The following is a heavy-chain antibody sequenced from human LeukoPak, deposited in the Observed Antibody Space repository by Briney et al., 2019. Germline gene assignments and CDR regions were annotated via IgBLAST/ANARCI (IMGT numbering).Heavy chain of an antibody. Sequence: PSETLSLTCTVSGGSISSSSYYWGWIRQPPGKGLEWIGSIYYSGSTYYNPSLKSRVTISEDTARDQFSLKLTSVTAADTAVYYCARSPYFHSTSRGAFDIWGQGTLVNVSP. CDR3: ARSPYFHSTSRGAFDI. CDR1: GGSISSSSYY. CDR2: IYYSGST. J-gene: IGHJ3*02. V-gene: IGHV4-39*01. D-gene: IGHD2-2*01.